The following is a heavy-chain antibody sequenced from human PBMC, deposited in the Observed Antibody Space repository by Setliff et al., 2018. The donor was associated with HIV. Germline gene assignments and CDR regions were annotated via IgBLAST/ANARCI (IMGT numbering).Heavy chain of an antibody. V-gene: IGHV4-34*01. J-gene: IGHJ1*01. CDR3: ASRYSSLGHFQH. D-gene: IGHD3-22*01. CDR2: INHSGST. Sequence: SETLSLTCAVFGGSFSAYYWNWIRQPPGKGLEWIGQINHSGSTNYNPSLKSRVIMSVDTSKNQFSLKVSSVTAADRAVYYCASRYSSLGHFQHWGQGTLVTVS. CDR1: GGSFSAYY.